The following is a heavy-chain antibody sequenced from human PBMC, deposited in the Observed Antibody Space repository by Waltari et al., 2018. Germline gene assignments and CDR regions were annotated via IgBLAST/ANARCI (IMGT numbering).Heavy chain of an antibody. Sequence: QVQLQQWGAGLLKPSETLSLTCAVYGGSFSGYYWSWIRQPPGKGLEWIGEINHSGSTNYNPSLKSRVTISVDTSKNQFSLKLSSVTAADTAVYYCARAPGRIVGATRAFDIWGQGTMVTVSS. D-gene: IGHD1-26*01. J-gene: IGHJ3*02. CDR1: GGSFSGYY. CDR3: ARAPGRIVGATRAFDI. CDR2: INHSGST. V-gene: IGHV4-34*01.